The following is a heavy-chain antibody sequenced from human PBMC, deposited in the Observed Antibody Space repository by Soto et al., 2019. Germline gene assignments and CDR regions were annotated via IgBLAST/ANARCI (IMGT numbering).Heavy chain of an antibody. V-gene: IGHV4-34*01. J-gene: IGHJ4*02. CDR2: INHSGGT. Sequence: KPLETLSLTCAVYGGSFSAYYWSWIRQPPGKGLEWIGEINHSGGTSYNPSLKSRVTISVDTSKSQFSLKLTSVTPEDTAVYYCARASGYFDYWGQGTLVTVSS. CDR3: ARASGYFDY. CDR1: GGSFSAYY. D-gene: IGHD6-6*01.